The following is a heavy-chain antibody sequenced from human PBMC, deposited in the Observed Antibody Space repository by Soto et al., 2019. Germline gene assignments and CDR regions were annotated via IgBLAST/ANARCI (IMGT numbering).Heavy chain of an antibody. CDR2: INAYNGNT. CDR1: GYTFTIYG. CDR3: ATDFGIVSGRSTYYYDRSGYSSSGY. V-gene: IGHV1-18*01. D-gene: IGHD3-22*01. Sequence: ASVKGSCKASGYTFTIYGIRWLLQAPGQGLEWMGWINAYNGNTNYAQKLQGRVPMTTDTSTNTAYMELSSLRSEDTAVYYCATDFGIVSGRSTYYYDRSGYSSSGYRGQRTLVTVSS. J-gene: IGHJ1*01.